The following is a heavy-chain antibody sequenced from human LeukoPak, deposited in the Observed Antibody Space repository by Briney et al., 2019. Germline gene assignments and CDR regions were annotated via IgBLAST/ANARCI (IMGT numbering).Heavy chain of an antibody. CDR3: ARINSSGWYFDY. CDR2: IFYSGST. V-gene: IGHV4-59*12. D-gene: IGHD6-19*01. Sequence: SETLSLTCTVSAGSIRSYYWSWLRPPPGKGLEWIGYIFYSGSTNYNPSLKSRVTISVDTSKNQFSLKLSSVTAADTAVYYCARINSSGWYFDYWGQGTLVTVSS. J-gene: IGHJ4*02. CDR1: AGSIRSYY.